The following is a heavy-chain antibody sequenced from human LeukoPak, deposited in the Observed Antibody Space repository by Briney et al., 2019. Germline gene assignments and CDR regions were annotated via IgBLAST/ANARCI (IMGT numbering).Heavy chain of an antibody. CDR3: AREGEGEVTAIDY. J-gene: IGHJ4*02. CDR2: INPNGGDT. V-gene: IGHV1-2*02. CDR1: GYTFTGYY. Sequence: ASVKVSCKASGYTFTGYYMHWVRQAPGQGLRWMGWINPNGGDTNYAQKFQGRVTMTRDTSISTAYMELSRLRSDDTAVYYCAREGEGEVTAIDYWGQGTLVTVSS. D-gene: IGHD2-21*02.